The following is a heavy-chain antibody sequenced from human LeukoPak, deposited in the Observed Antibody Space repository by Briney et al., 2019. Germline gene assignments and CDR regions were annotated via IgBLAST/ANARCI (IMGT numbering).Heavy chain of an antibody. Sequence: SVKVSCKASGGTFSSYAISWVRQAPGQGLEWMGGIIPIFGTANYAQKFQGRDTITADESTSTAYMELSSLRSEDTAVYYCARDIVVVVADRLSYEGYMDVWGKGTTVTVSS. CDR2: IIPIFGTA. V-gene: IGHV1-69*01. D-gene: IGHD2-15*01. CDR1: GGTFSSYA. CDR3: ARDIVVVVADRLSYEGYMDV. J-gene: IGHJ6*03.